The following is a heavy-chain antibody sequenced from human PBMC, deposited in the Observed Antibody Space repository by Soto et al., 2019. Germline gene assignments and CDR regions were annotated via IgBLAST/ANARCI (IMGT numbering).Heavy chain of an antibody. J-gene: IGHJ4*02. D-gene: IGHD6-13*01. V-gene: IGHV4-39*01. CDR1: GGSISSSSYY. CDR3: ARLSWESMHVDY. CDR2: IYYSGST. Sequence: SETLSLTCTVSGGSISSSSYYWGWIRQPPGKGLEWIGSIYYSGSTYYNPSLKSRVTISVDTSKNQFSLKLSSVTAADTAVYYCARLSWESMHVDYWGQGTLVTVSS.